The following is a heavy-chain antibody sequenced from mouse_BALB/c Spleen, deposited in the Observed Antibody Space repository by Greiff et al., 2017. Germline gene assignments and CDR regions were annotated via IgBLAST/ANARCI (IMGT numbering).Heavy chain of an antibody. CDR2: ISSGSSTI. Sequence: EVQLVESGGGLVQPGGSRKLSCAASGFTFSSFGMHWVRQAPEKGLEWVAYISSGSSTIYYADTVKGRFTISRDNPKNTLFLQMTSLRSEDTAMYYCARSENYYGSYYFDYWGQGTTLTVSS. CDR3: ARSENYYGSYYFDY. V-gene: IGHV5-17*02. J-gene: IGHJ2*01. D-gene: IGHD1-1*01. CDR1: GFTFSSFG.